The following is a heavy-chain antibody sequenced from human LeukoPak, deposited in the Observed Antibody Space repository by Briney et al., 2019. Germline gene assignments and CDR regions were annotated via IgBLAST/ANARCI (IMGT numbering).Heavy chain of an antibody. Sequence: GGSLRLSCAASGFTFSSYWVSWVRQAPGKGLEWVANIKQDGSEKYYVDSVKGRFTISRDNAKNSLYLQMNSLRAEDTAVYYCARDSEDRRWDLPRFDYWGQGTLVTVSS. J-gene: IGHJ4*02. CDR3: ARDSEDRRWDLPRFDY. CDR1: GFTFSSYW. D-gene: IGHD1-26*01. CDR2: IKQDGSEK. V-gene: IGHV3-7*01.